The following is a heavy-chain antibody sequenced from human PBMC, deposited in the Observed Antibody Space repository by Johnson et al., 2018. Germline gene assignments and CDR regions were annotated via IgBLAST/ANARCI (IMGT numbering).Heavy chain of an antibody. J-gene: IGHJ4*02. V-gene: IGHV4-59*01. CDR3: ARGAGREGFNPGF. D-gene: IGHD5-24*01. CDR2: IHYTGDT. CDR1: DGSIRGSY. Sequence: QVQLQESGPRLVEPSETLSLTCAVSDGSIRGSYWSWSRQPPGKGLEWIGYIHYTGDTNSNPSLNSRVPILLDTSKNQFSLRLTSLTAADTAVYYCARGAGREGFNPGFWGQGILVTVSS.